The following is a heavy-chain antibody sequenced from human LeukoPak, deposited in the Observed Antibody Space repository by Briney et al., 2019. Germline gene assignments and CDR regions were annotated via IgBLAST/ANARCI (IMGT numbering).Heavy chain of an antibody. J-gene: IGHJ4*02. CDR2: INHSGST. D-gene: IGHD2-2*01. V-gene: IGHV4-34*01. CDR1: GGSFSGYY. CDR3: ARGQIVVVPAAIFRGGSTTRFDY. Sequence: SETLSLTCAVYGGSFSGYYWSWIRQPPGKGLEWIGEINHSGSTNYDPSLKSRVTISVDTSKNQFSLKLSSVTAAGTAVYYCARGQIVVVPAAIFRGGSTTRFDYWGQGTLVTVSS.